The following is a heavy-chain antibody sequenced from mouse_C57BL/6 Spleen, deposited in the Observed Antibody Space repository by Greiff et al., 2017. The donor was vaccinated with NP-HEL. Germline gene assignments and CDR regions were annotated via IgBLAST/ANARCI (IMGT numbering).Heavy chain of an antibody. V-gene: IGHV1-47*01. CDR3: ARRGKIYYGYFDY. D-gene: IGHD2-1*01. CDR1: GYTFTTYP. J-gene: IGHJ2*01. CDR2: FHPYNDDT. Sequence: LVESGAELVKPGASVKMSCKASGYTFTTYPIEWMKQNHGKSLEWIGNFHPYNDDTKYNEKFKGKATLTVEKSSSTVYLELSRLTSDDSAVYYCARRGKIYYGYFDYWGQGTTLTVSS.